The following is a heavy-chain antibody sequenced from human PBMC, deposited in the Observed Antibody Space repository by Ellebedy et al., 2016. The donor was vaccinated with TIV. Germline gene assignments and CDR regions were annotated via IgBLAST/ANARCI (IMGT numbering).Heavy chain of an antibody. CDR2: ISGSADST. V-gene: IGHV3-23*01. CDR3: VSFQY. CDR1: GFNFSLYS. Sequence: GGSLRLXXAASGFNFSLYSISWVRQAPGKGLEWISSISGSADSTFYAASVKGRFTISRDNSKSTLFLQMNSLTVEDSAIHYCVSFQYWGQGTQVTVSS. J-gene: IGHJ4*02.